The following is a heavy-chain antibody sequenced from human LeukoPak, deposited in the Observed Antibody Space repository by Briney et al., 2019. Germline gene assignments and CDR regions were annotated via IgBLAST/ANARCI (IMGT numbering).Heavy chain of an antibody. V-gene: IGHV3-15*01. CDR2: IKSKTDGGTT. CDR1: GFTFDDYA. D-gene: IGHD6-13*01. J-gene: IGHJ4*02. CDR3: TTSVAAAGTRDY. Sequence: GGSLRLSCVASGFTFDDYAIHCVRQAPGKGLEWVGRIKSKTDGGTTDYAAPVKGRFTISRDDSKNTLYLQMNSLKTEDTAVYYCTTSVAAAGTRDYWGQGTLVTVSS.